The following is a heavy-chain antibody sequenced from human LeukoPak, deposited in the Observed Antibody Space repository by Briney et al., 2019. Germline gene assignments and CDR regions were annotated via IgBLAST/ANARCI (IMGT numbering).Heavy chain of an antibody. CDR2: ISANNGNT. CDR1: GYTFSNYG. J-gene: IGHJ4*02. V-gene: IGHV1-18*01. Sequence: WASVKVSCKASGYTFSNYGFIWVRQAPGQGLEWMGWISANNGNTNYAQKLQDRVTITRNTSISTAYMELSSLRSEDTAVYYCARGGLRWSPKGDYWGQGTLVTVSS. D-gene: IGHD4-23*01. CDR3: ARGGLRWSPKGDY.